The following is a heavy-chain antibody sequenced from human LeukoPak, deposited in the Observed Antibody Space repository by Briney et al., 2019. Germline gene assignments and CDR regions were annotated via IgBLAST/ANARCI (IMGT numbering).Heavy chain of an antibody. CDR1: GFTFSSYA. J-gene: IGHJ4*02. V-gene: IGHV3-23*01. D-gene: IGHD2-21*02. CDR2: VSGSGGYT. CDR3: AKFGGYCGGDCYKFFDY. Sequence: GGSLRLSCAASGFTFSSYAMSWVRQAPGKGLEWVSAVSGSGGYTYYADSVKGRFTISRDNSKNTLYLQMDSLRAEDTAMYYCAKFGGYCGGDCYKFFDYWGQGTLVTVSS.